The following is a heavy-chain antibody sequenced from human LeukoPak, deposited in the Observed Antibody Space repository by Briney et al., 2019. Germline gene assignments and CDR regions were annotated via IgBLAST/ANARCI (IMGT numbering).Heavy chain of an antibody. Sequence: PSETLSLTCAVYGGSFSGYYWSWIRQPPGKGPEWIGEINHSGSTNYNPSLKSRVTISVDTSKNQFSLKLSSVTAADTAVYYCARSSRGYKDYWGQGTLVTVSS. CDR1: GGSFSGYY. CDR3: ARSSRGYKDY. CDR2: INHSGST. V-gene: IGHV4-34*01. D-gene: IGHD5-24*01. J-gene: IGHJ4*02.